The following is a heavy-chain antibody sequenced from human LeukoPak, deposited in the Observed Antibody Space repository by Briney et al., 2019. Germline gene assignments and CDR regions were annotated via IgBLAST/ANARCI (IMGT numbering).Heavy chain of an antibody. Sequence: PSETLSLTCTVSGGSISSYYWSWIRQPPGKGLEWIGFIFYSGTTNYNPSLKSRVTVSVDTSKNQFSLKLSSVTAADTAVYYCARGGWNKFDYWGQGTLVTVSS. CDR2: IFYSGTT. CDR3: ARGGWNKFDY. J-gene: IGHJ4*02. CDR1: GGSISSYY. D-gene: IGHD3-22*01. V-gene: IGHV4-59*01.